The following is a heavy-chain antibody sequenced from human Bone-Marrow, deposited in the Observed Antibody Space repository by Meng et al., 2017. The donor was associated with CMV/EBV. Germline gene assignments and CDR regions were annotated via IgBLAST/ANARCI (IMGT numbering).Heavy chain of an antibody. J-gene: IGHJ5*02. CDR1: GDSVSSNSAA. D-gene: IGHD2-2*01. Sequence: SETLSLTCAISGDSVSSNSAAWNWIRQSPSRGLERLGRTYYRSKWYNDYAVSVKSRITINPDTSKNQFSLQLNSVTPEDTAVYYCARKVVVVPAASKSNNWFDPWGQGTLVTVSS. V-gene: IGHV6-1*01. CDR3: ARKVVVVPAASKSNNWFDP. CDR2: TYYRSKWYN.